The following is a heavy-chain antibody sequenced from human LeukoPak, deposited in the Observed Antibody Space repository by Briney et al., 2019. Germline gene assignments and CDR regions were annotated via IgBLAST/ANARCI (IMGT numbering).Heavy chain of an antibody. CDR1: GFTFSSYG. D-gene: IGHD3-22*01. J-gene: IGHJ3*02. CDR3: AKSEINYYDSSGYYPDDAFDI. Sequence: GGSLRLSCAASGFTFSSYGMNWVRQAPGKGLEWVSAISGSGGSTYYADSVKGRFTISRDNSKNTLFLQMNSLRAEDTAVYYCAKSEINYYDSSGYYPDDAFDIWGQGTMVTVSS. CDR2: ISGSGGST. V-gene: IGHV3-23*01.